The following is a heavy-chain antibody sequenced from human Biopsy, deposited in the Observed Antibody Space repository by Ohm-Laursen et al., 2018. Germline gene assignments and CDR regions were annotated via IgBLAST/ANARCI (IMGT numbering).Heavy chain of an antibody. CDR3: ARGRRTSGWPYFDN. CDR1: GGSLSGYF. V-gene: IGHV4-59*01. Sequence: GTLSLTCTVSGGSLSGYFWSWIRQPPGKGLEWIGHNQNSGSTNYNPSLKNRVTMSVDTSKNQFYLKLYSVTAADTAVYYCARGRRTSGWPYFDNWGQGALVIVSP. CDR2: NQNSGST. J-gene: IGHJ4*02. D-gene: IGHD6-19*01.